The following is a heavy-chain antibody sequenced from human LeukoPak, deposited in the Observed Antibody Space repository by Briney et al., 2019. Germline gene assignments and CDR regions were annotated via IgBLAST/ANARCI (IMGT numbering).Heavy chain of an antibody. J-gene: IGHJ4*02. CDR3: AREKSDCSGGSCYSVFDY. CDR2: IKQDGSEK. V-gene: IGHV3-7*01. CDR1: GFTFSSYG. Sequence: SGGSLRLSCAASGFTFSSYGMHWVRQAPGKGLEWVANIKQDGSEKYYVDSVKGRFTISRDNAKNSLYLQMNSLRAEDTAVYYCAREKSDCSGGSCYSVFDYWGQGTLVTVSS. D-gene: IGHD2-15*01.